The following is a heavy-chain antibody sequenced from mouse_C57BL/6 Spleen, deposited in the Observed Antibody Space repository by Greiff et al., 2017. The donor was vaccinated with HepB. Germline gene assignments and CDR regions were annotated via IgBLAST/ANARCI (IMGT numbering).Heavy chain of an antibody. Sequence: EVQLVESGGGLVKPGGSLKLSCAASGFTFSSYTMSWVRQTPEKRLEWVATISGGGGNTYYPDSVKGRFTISRDNAKNTLYLQMSSLRSEDTALYYCARRGLYYFDYWGQGTTLTVSS. J-gene: IGHJ2*01. V-gene: IGHV5-9*01. CDR1: GFTFSSYT. D-gene: IGHD3-3*01. CDR2: ISGGGGNT. CDR3: ARRGLYYFDY.